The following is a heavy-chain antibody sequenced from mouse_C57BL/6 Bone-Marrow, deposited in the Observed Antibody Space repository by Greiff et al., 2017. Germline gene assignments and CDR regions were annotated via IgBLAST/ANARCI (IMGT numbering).Heavy chain of an antibody. J-gene: IGHJ4*01. Sequence: EVNLVESGGGLVKPGGSLKLSCAASGFTFSDYGMHWVRQAPEKGLEWVAYISSGSSTIYYADTVKGRFTISRDNAKNTLFLQMTSLRSEDTAMYYCARGLTYYAMDYWGQGTSVTVSS. CDR1: GFTFSDYG. V-gene: IGHV5-17*01. CDR2: ISSGSSTI. D-gene: IGHD3-3*01. CDR3: ARGLTYYAMDY.